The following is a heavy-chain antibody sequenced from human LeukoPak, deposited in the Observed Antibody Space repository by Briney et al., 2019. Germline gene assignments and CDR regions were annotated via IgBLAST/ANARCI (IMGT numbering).Heavy chain of an antibody. V-gene: IGHV3-30*04. J-gene: IGHJ4*02. CDR3: AKVGGFSSYYYNSSGYPQGGDY. Sequence: GGSLRLSCAASGFTFSSYAMHWVRQAPGKGLEWVAVISYDGSNKYYADSVKGRFTISRDNSKNTLYLQMNSLRAEDTAVYYCAKVGGFSSYYYNSSGYPQGGDYWGQGTLVTVSS. D-gene: IGHD3-22*01. CDR2: ISYDGSNK. CDR1: GFTFSSYA.